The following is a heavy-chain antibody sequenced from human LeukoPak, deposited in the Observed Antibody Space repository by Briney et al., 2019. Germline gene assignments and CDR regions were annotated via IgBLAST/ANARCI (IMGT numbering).Heavy chain of an antibody. J-gene: IGHJ4*02. D-gene: IGHD5-12*01. CDR3: ARSGGWPRHFDY. CDR1: GYSISSGYY. Sequence: PSETLSLTCTVSGYSISSGYYWGWIRQPPRKGLEWIGSIYHSGSTHYNPSLKSRVTISVDTSKNQFSLKLSSVTAADTAVYYCARSGGWPRHFDYWGQGTLVTVSS. V-gene: IGHV4-38-2*02. CDR2: IYHSGST.